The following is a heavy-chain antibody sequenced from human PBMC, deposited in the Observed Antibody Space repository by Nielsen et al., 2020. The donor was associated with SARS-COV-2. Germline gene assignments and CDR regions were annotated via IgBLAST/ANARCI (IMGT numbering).Heavy chain of an antibody. J-gene: IGHJ4*02. Sequence: GESLKISCQTSGYTFTTYWINWVRQMPGKGLEWMGRIYPGDSYTTYSPSFQGHVTFSVDKSIGAAYLQLRGLKASDTAIYFCVRAHCYATQGYAFDYWGQGTLLTVSS. CDR1: GYTFTTYW. D-gene: IGHD2-2*01. CDR2: IYPGDSYT. CDR3: VRAHCYATQGYAFDY. V-gene: IGHV5-10-1*01.